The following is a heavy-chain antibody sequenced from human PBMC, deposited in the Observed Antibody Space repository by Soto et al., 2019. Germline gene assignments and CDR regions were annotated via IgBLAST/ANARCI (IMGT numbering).Heavy chain of an antibody. J-gene: IGHJ5*01. D-gene: IGHD4-17*01. Sequence: VQLVESGGGVVRPGGSLRLACAVSGFSLDEYGMSWVRQAPGKGPEWVSGMHRNGGSTGYADSVKGRFTISRDDAKNSLYLQMNSLRAEDTAFYYCARDHRWGYEYGDYGDSWGHGTLVTVSS. V-gene: IGHV3-20*04. CDR3: ARDHRWGYEYGDYGDS. CDR1: GFSLDEYG. CDR2: MHRNGGST.